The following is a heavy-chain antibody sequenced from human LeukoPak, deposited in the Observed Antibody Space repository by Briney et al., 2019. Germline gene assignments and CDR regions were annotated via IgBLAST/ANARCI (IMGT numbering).Heavy chain of an antibody. CDR1: GGSISSSSYY. V-gene: IGHV4-39*01. Sequence: SETLSLTCTVSGGSISSSSYYWGWIRQPPGKGLEWIGGIYYSGSTYYNPSLKSRVTISVDTSKNQFSLKLSSVTAADTAVYYCARSTRYSPNYWGQGTLVTVSS. CDR2: IYYSGST. J-gene: IGHJ4*02. CDR3: ARSTRYSPNY. D-gene: IGHD2-15*01.